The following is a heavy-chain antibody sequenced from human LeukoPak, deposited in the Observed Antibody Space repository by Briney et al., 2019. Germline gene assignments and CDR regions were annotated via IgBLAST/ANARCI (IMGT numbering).Heavy chain of an antibody. Sequence: VASVKVSCKASGYTFTGYYMHWVRQAPGQGLEWMGWINPNSGGTNYAQKFQGRVTMTRDTSISTAYMELSRLRSDDTAVYYCARDYDYVWGSPNWFDPWGQGTLVTVSS. CDR1: GYTFTGYY. J-gene: IGHJ5*02. D-gene: IGHD3-16*01. V-gene: IGHV1-2*02. CDR3: ARDYDYVWGSPNWFDP. CDR2: INPNSGGT.